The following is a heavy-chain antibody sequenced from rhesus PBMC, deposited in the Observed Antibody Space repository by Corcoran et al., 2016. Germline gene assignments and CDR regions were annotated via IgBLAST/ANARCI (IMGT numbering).Heavy chain of an antibody. J-gene: IGHJ4*01. CDR3: IRGGYGTVVDY. V-gene: IGHV1-138*01. CDR1: GYTFTASY. D-gene: IGHD4-29*01. Sequence: QVQLVQSGAEVKKPGSSVTVSCWTSGYTFTASYQTWVRQAPGQGLEWMGEINTKTGGADFAQKCQGRIIMTRDTSTSTADMKLTSLTSEDTAIYYCIRGGYGTVVDYWGQGVLVTVSS. CDR2: INTKTGGA.